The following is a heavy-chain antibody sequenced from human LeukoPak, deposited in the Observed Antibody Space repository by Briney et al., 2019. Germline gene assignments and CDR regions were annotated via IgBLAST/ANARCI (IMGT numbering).Heavy chain of an antibody. V-gene: IGHV3-30*18. Sequence: GRSLRLSCAPSGFTFSSYGMHWVRQAPGKGLEWVAVISYDGSNKYYADSVKGRFTISRDNSKNKLYLQMNSLRAEDTAVYYCAKEALFSDIVVVPAAIDYWGQGTLVTVSS. CDR3: AKEALFSDIVVVPAAIDY. D-gene: IGHD2-2*01. J-gene: IGHJ4*02. CDR2: ISYDGSNK. CDR1: GFTFSSYG.